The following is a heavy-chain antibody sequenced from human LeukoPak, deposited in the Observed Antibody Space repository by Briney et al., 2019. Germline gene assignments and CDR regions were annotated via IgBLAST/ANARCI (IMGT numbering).Heavy chain of an antibody. CDR2: ISSSGSTI. CDR1: GFTFSSYA. J-gene: IGHJ4*02. D-gene: IGHD3-10*01. CDR3: ARGIYYYPAFDY. Sequence: GGSLRLSCAASGFTFSSYAMSWVRQAPGKGLEWVSYISSSGSTIYYADSVKGRFTISRDNAKNSLYLQMNSLRAEDTAVYYCARGIYYYPAFDYWGQGTLVTVSS. V-gene: IGHV3-48*03.